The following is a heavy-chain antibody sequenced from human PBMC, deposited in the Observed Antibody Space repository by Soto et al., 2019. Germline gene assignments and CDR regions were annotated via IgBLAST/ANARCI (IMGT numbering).Heavy chain of an antibody. D-gene: IGHD3-10*01. CDR2: IYYSGST. J-gene: IGHJ4*02. Sequence: SETLSLTCPVSGGSISSYYWSWIRQPPGKGLEWIGYIYYSGSTNYNPSLKSRVTISVDTSKNQFSLKLSSVTAADTAVYYCARAMVRGVIIAPFDYWGQGTLVTVSS. CDR1: GGSISSYY. V-gene: IGHV4-59*01. CDR3: ARAMVRGVIIAPFDY.